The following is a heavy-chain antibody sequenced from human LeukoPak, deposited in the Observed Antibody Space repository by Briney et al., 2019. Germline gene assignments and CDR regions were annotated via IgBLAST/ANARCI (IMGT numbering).Heavy chain of an antibody. CDR3: ARALDY. CDR1: GGSVSSGSYY. J-gene: IGHJ4*02. CDR2: IYYSGST. V-gene: IGHV4-61*01. Sequence: SETLSLTCTVSGGSVSSGSYYWSWIRQPPGKGLEWIGYIYYSGSTNYNPSLKGRVTISVDTSKNQFSLKLSSVTAADTAVYYCARALDYWGQGTLVTVSS.